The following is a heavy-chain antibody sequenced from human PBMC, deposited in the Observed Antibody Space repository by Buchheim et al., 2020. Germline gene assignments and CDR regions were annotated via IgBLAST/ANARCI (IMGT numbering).Heavy chain of an antibody. CDR3: ARDGDIVLVVYAISYYFDY. J-gene: IGHJ4*02. CDR1: GFTFSSYA. D-gene: IGHD2-8*02. V-gene: IGHV3-30*04. CDR2: ISYDGSNK. Sequence: QVQLVESGGGVVQPGRSLRLSCAASGFTFSSYAMHWVRQAPGKGLEWVAVISYDGSNKYYADSVKGRFTISRDNSKNTLYLQMNSLRAEDTAVYYCARDGDIVLVVYAISYYFDYWGQGTL.